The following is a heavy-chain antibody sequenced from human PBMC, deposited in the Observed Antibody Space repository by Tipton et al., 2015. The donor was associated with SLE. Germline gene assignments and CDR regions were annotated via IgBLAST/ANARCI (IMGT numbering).Heavy chain of an antibody. J-gene: IGHJ4*02. CDR1: GGSFSGYY. D-gene: IGHD6-19*01. V-gene: IGHV4-34*01. Sequence: TLSLTCAVYGGSFSGYYWSWIRQPPGKGLQWIGEINHTGDTNYNPSLKSRVTISVDTSKNQFSLILSSVTAADTAVYYCARDSGWYYFDYWGQGTLVTVSS. CDR2: INHTGDT. CDR3: ARDSGWYYFDY.